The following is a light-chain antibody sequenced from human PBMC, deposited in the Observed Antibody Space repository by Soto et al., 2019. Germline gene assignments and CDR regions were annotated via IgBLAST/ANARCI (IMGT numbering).Light chain of an antibody. J-gene: IGKJ1*01. V-gene: IGKV1-8*01. Sequence: AIRMTQSPSSLSESTGDRVTITCRASQGISSYLAWYQQKPGKAPKLMIYAASTLQSGVPSRFSGSGSGTDFTLTISCLQSEDVATYYCQQYYSYPRTFGQGTKVDIK. CDR2: AAS. CDR1: QGISSY. CDR3: QQYYSYPRT.